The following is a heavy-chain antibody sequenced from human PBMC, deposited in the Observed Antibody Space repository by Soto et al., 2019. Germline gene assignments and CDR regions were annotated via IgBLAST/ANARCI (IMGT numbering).Heavy chain of an antibody. D-gene: IGHD4-4*01. CDR3: ARADYSNYGYDY. CDR2: ISRSSGNM. V-gene: IGHV3-21*01. CDR1: GFTFSSYS. Sequence: KPGGSLRLSCAASGFTFSSYSMNWVRQAPGKGLEWVSSISRSSGNMYYADPVKGRFTISRDNAKNSLYLQMNSLRAEDTAVYYCARADYSNYGYDYWGQGTLVTVSS. J-gene: IGHJ4*02.